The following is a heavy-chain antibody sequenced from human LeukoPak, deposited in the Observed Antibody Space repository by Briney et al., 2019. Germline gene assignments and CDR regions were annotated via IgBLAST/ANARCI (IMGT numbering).Heavy chain of an antibody. CDR1: GYSIRSGYY. V-gene: IGHV4-61*01. D-gene: IGHD2-2*01. CDR2: IYYSGST. Sequence: SETLSLTCTVSGYSIRSGYYWTWIRQPPGKGLEWIGYIYYSGSTNYNPSLKSRVTISVDTSKNQFSLKLSSVTAADTAVYYCARMYSSTIPPGYWGQGTLVTVSS. J-gene: IGHJ4*02. CDR3: ARMYSSTIPPGY.